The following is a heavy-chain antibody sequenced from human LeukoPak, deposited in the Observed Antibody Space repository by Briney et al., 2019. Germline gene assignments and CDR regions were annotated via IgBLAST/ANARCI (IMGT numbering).Heavy chain of an antibody. CDR1: GFTFSSYS. CDR3: ASLMTTTHYYYMDV. J-gene: IGHJ6*03. Sequence: GGSLRLSCAASGFTFSSYSMNWVRQAAGKGLEWVSGIFSGDSAYHADSVKGRFTISRDNSKNTLYLQMNSLRPEDTAVYFCASLMTTTHYYYMDVWGKGTTVTVSS. CDR2: IFSGDSA. D-gene: IGHD1-1*01. V-gene: IGHV3-53*01.